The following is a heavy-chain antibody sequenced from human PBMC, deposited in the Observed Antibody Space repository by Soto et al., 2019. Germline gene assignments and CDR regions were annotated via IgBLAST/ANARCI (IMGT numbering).Heavy chain of an antibody. CDR3: ARDLPDGGHENGFDP. J-gene: IGHJ5*02. CDR1: VWSYSIYP. CDR2: IIPIFGTA. Sequence: SSVKVARKGSVWSYSIYPIGWLRQAPGQGLEWMGGIIPIFGTANYAQKFQGRVTITADESPSTAYMELSSLRSEDTAVYYCARDLPDGGHENGFDPWGQGTLVTVSS. D-gene: IGHD2-15*01. V-gene: IGHV1-69*01.